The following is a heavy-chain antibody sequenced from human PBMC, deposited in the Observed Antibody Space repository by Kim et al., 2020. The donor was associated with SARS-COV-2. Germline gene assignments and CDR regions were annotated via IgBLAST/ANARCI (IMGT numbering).Heavy chain of an antibody. J-gene: IGHJ4*02. D-gene: IGHD4-17*01. CDR1: GYMFTAYG. V-gene: IGHV1-18*04. CDR2: ISARDGNT. CDR3: ARGAYGDVSFDY. Sequence: ASVKVSCKACGYMFTAYGFSWVRQAPGQGLEWLGWISARDGNTKYGQKVQGRVIMTTDTSTNTAYLELWSLRYDDTAMYYCARGAYGDVSFDYCGQGTLV.